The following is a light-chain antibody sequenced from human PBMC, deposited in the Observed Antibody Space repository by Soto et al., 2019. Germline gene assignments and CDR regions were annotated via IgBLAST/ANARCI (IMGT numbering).Light chain of an antibody. CDR2: GAS. CDR3: QQYNNWPPIT. CDR1: QSVSSN. J-gene: IGKJ5*01. Sequence: EIVMTQSPATLSVSPGERATLSCRASQSVSSNLAWYQQKPGQAPRLLIYGASTRATGIPARFSGSGCGTEFSLPISSLQSEDFAVYYCQQYNNWPPITFGQGTRLEIK. V-gene: IGKV3-15*01.